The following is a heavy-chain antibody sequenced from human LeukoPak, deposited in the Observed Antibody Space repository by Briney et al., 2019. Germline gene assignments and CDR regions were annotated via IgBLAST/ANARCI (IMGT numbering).Heavy chain of an antibody. D-gene: IGHD3-22*01. J-gene: IGHJ5*02. CDR1: GVSISSGDYY. Sequence: SQTLSLTCTVSGVSISSGDYYWSWIRQPPGKGLEWVGYIYYSGSAYYNPSLKSRVTISVDTSKNQFSLKMSSATAADTAVYYCARPYYYDSRIDPWGQGTLVTVSS. V-gene: IGHV4-30-4*01. CDR3: ARPYYYDSRIDP. CDR2: IYYSGSA.